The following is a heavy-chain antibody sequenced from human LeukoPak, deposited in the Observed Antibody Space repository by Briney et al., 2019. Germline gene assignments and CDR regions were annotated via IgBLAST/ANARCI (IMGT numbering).Heavy chain of an antibody. CDR3: ASSGSYRFDY. V-gene: IGHV3-48*02. D-gene: IGHD1-26*01. CDR1: GFTFSSYS. J-gene: IGHJ4*02. CDR2: ITASGTAM. Sequence: GGSLRLSCAASGFTFSSYSMNWVRQAPGKGLEWVSHITASGTAMLYADSVKGRFTISRDNAKNSLYLQMNSLRDEDTAVYYCASSGSYRFDYWGQGTLVTVSS.